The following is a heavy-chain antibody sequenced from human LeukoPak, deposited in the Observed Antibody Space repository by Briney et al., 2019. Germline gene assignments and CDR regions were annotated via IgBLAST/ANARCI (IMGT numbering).Heavy chain of an antibody. D-gene: IGHD2-2*02. CDR1: GGSISSDDFY. CDR2: IYYSGST. CDR3: ARAGYCYSNSCYMGGNWFDP. V-gene: IGHV4-30-4*08. Sequence: SQTLSLTCTVSGGSISSDDFYWSWIRQPPGKGLEWIGYIYYSGSTYYNPSLKSRVTISVDTSKNQFSLKLSSVTAADTAVYYCARAGYCYSNSCYMGGNWFDPWGQGTLVTVSS. J-gene: IGHJ5*02.